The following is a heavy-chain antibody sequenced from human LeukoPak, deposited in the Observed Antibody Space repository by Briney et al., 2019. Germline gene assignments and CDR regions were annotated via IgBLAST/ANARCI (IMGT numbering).Heavy chain of an antibody. CDR1: GLTFRASS. Sequence: GGSLRLSCAASGLTFRASSMSWVRQAPGMGLEWVSSITSSGNYIYYADSVKGRFTISRDNAKNSLYLQMNSLRAEDTAVYYCARDGDSYNLDYWGQGTLVTVSS. CDR3: ARDGDSYNLDY. J-gene: IGHJ4*02. D-gene: IGHD5-24*01. V-gene: IGHV3-21*01. CDR2: ITSSGNYI.